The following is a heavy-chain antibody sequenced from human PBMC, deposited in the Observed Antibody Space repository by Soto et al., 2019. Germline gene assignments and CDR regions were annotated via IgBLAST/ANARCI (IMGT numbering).Heavy chain of an antibody. J-gene: IGHJ4*02. V-gene: IGHV6-1*01. D-gene: IGHD6-19*01. CDR2: TYYRSKWYN. Sequence: SQTLSLTCAISGDSVSSNSAAWNWIRQSPSRGLEWLGRTYYRSKWYNDYAVSVKSRITTNPDTSKNQFSLQLNSVTPEDTAVYYCARDQSGLAVAGTSSFDYWGQGTLVTVS. CDR1: GDSVSSNSAA. CDR3: ARDQSGLAVAGTSSFDY.